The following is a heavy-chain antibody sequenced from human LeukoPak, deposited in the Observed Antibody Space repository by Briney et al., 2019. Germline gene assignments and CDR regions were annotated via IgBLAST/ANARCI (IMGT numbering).Heavy chain of an antibody. D-gene: IGHD3-10*01. V-gene: IGHV4-4*07. CDR3: ARVSDSRAVGPFDY. Sequence: SETLSLTCTVSGGSISSYYWSWIRQPAGKGLEWIGRIYTSGSTYYNPSLKSRVTISVDTSKSQFSLELSSVTAADTAIYYCARVSDSRAVGPFDYWGQGTLVTVSS. J-gene: IGHJ4*02. CDR1: GGSISSYY. CDR2: IYTSGST.